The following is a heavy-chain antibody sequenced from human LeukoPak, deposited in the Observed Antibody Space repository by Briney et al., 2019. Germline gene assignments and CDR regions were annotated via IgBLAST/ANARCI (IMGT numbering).Heavy chain of an antibody. CDR2: ISDSGTST. CDR1: GFTFSSYA. D-gene: IGHD3-10*01. CDR3: AKGVSGYGSGRPFDY. J-gene: IGHJ4*02. Sequence: GGSLRLSCAASGFTFSSYAMSWVRQAPGKGLEWVSLISDSGTSTYYPDSVKGRFTISRDNSKNTVYLQMTSLRTEDTAVYYCAKGVSGYGSGRPFDYWGQGTLVTVYS. V-gene: IGHV3-23*01.